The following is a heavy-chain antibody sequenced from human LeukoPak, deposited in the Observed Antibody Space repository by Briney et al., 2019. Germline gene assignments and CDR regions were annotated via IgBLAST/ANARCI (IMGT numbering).Heavy chain of an antibody. CDR3: ARDGFVGAADY. D-gene: IGHD6-13*01. Sequence: HPGGSLRLSCAASEFIFSGYWMNWVRLAPGKGLEWVANIKQDGSEKQYVDSVRGRFTISRDNAKNSLYLQMNSLRVEDTAVYYCARDGFVGAADYWGQGTLVTVPS. CDR1: EFIFSGYW. CDR2: IKQDGSEK. J-gene: IGHJ4*02. V-gene: IGHV3-7*01.